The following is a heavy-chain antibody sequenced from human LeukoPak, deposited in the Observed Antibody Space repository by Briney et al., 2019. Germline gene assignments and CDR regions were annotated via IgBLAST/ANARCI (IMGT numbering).Heavy chain of an antibody. CDR1: GFPFSNFA. CDR3: AKGAVESLDYYFYMEV. V-gene: IGHV3-23*01. D-gene: IGHD2-15*01. J-gene: IGHJ6*03. CDR2: ISGSGGST. Sequence: GGCLRLSCAASGFPFSNFAMNWVRQAPGKGLQWVSSISGSGGSTYNADSVKGRFTISRDNSKNTLYLEMSTLIAEDTAVYYCAKGAVESLDYYFYMEVWGKGTTVTVSS.